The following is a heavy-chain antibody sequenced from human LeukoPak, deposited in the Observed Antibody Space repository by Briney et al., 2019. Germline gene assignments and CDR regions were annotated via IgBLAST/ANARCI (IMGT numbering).Heavy chain of an antibody. J-gene: IGHJ4*02. CDR2: INPNSGGT. CDR1: GYNFRSHG. V-gene: IGHV1-2*02. Sequence: EASVKVSCKAIGYNFRSHGIIWVRQAPGQGLEWMGWINPNSGGTNYAQKFQGRVTMTRDTSISTAYMELSRLRSDDTAVYYCASWGGGWYYYLGYWGQGTLVTVSS. CDR3: ASWGGGWYYYLGY. D-gene: IGHD2-15*01.